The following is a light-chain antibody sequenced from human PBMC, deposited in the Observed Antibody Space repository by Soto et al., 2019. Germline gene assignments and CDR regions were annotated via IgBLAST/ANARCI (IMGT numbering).Light chain of an antibody. CDR1: TSDIGGYNY. J-gene: IGLJ1*01. CDR3: SSDISSSDPYV. CDR2: DVT. Sequence: QSALTQPASVSGSPGQSITISCTGTTSDIGGYNYVSWYQQHPGKAPKLMIYDVTRRPSGVSNRFSGSKSGNTASLTISGLQAEDEADYYCSSDISSSDPYVFGTGTKVTVL. V-gene: IGLV2-14*01.